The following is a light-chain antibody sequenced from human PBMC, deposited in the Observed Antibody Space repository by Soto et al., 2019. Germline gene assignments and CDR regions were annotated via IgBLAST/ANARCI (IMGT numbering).Light chain of an antibody. Sequence: EIALTQSPGTLSVSPGERATLSCRASQSVSSNLAWYQQKPGQAPRLHIYGASSRATGIPDRFSGSGFGTDFTLTISRLEPEDFAVYYCQHYDIALFAFGPGT. J-gene: IGKJ3*01. CDR2: GAS. V-gene: IGKV3-20*01. CDR1: QSVSSN. CDR3: QHYDIALFA.